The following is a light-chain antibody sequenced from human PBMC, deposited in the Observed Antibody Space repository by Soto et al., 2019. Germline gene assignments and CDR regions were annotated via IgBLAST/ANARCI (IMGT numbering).Light chain of an antibody. V-gene: IGKV3-20*01. Sequence: EIVLTQSPATLSLSPGERATLSCRASQSVMSNYVAWYHQKPGQAPRLLISGASTRAAGIPDRFSGSWSGTDFTLTGSILEHEDFAVYYCQQNSRLPFTFGQGTRLEI. J-gene: IGKJ5*01. CDR1: QSVMSNY. CDR2: GAS. CDR3: QQNSRLPFT.